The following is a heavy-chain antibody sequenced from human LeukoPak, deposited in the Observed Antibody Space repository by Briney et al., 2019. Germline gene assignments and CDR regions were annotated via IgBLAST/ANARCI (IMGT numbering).Heavy chain of an antibody. J-gene: IGHJ4*02. CDR2: IRSGSSTI. CDR3: ARDYYDSSGDY. Sequence: GGSLRLSCAASGFTFSNYGMNWVRQAPGEGLECVSYIRSGSSTIYYADSVKGRLTISRDNDKNLLYMQMKSLRAEDMAVYYCARDYYDSSGDYWGQGTLVTVSS. V-gene: IGHV3-48*01. CDR1: GFTFSNYG. D-gene: IGHD3-22*01.